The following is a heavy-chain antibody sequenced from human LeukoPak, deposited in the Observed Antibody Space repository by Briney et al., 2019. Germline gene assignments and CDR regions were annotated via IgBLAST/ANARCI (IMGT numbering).Heavy chain of an antibody. CDR1: GFVFNSYT. D-gene: IGHD2-2*01. CDR2: ISSGSDYI. CDR3: ARGRLFTSSPAPASFDS. Sequence: GGSLRLSCAASGFVFNSYTMHWVRQAPGKGLEWVSSISSGSDYIHYADSVKGRFTISRDNAKNSVFLQMNSLRAEDTAVYYCARGRLFTSSPAPASFDSWGQGTLVTVSS. V-gene: IGHV3-21*01. J-gene: IGHJ4*02.